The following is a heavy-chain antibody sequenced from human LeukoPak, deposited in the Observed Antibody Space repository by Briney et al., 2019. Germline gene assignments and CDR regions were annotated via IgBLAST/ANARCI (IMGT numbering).Heavy chain of an antibody. D-gene: IGHD1-26*01. CDR1: GFTFSSYG. V-gene: IGHV3-30*18. Sequence: GGSLRLSCAASGFTFSSYGMHWVRQAPGKGLEWVAVISYDGSNKYYADSAKGRFTISRDNSKNTLYLQMNSLRAEDTAVYYCAKDGGSYKDYFDYWGQGTLVTVSS. CDR2: ISYDGSNK. CDR3: AKDGGSYKDYFDY. J-gene: IGHJ4*02.